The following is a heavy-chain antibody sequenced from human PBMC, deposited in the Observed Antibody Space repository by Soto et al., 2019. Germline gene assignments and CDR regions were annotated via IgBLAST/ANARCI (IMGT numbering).Heavy chain of an antibody. V-gene: IGHV3-23*01. CDR3: AKDQGLGAESGRGRGPGGDYYYGMDV. D-gene: IGHD6-19*01. CDR2: ISGSGGST. J-gene: IGHJ6*02. Sequence: EVQLLESGGGLVQPGGSLRLSCAASGFTFSSYAMSWVRQAPGKGLEWVSAISGSGGSTYYADSVKGRFTISRDNSKNTWYLQMTGLRAGDTAVYYGAKDQGLGAESGRGRGPGGDYYYGMDVWGQGTTVTVSS. CDR1: GFTFSSYA.